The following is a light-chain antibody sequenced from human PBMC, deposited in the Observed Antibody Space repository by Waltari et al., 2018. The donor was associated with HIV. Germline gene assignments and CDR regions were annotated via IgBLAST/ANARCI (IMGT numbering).Light chain of an antibody. Sequence: QSALTQPASVSGSPGQSITISCTGTSSDVGSYNLVSWYQQHPGQAPQLMIYQVSKRPSGVSNRCSGSKSGNTASLTSSGRQAEDEADYYCSYAGSRVVFGGGTKLTVL. V-gene: IGLV2-23*02. CDR3: CSYAGSRVV. CDR2: QVS. J-gene: IGLJ2*01. CDR1: SSDVGSYNL.